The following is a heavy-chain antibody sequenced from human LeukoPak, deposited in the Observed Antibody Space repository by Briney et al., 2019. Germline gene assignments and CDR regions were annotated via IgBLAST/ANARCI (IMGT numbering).Heavy chain of an antibody. D-gene: IGHD2-8*01. Sequence: GGSLRLSCAASGFTFDDYGMSWVRQAPGKGLEWVSGINWNGGSTGYADSVKGRFTISRANAKNSLYLQMNSLRADDTALYYCATLGYCTNGVCDKSPWALDYWGQGTLVTVSS. CDR1: GFTFDDYG. J-gene: IGHJ4*02. V-gene: IGHV3-20*04. CDR2: INWNGGST. CDR3: ATLGYCTNGVCDKSPWALDY.